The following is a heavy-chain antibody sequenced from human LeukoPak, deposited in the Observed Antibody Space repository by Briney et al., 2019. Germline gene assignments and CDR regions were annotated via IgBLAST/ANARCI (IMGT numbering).Heavy chain of an antibody. D-gene: IGHD6-13*01. J-gene: IGHJ4*02. CDR3: ASASSHRIAAGGDY. CDR1: GFTFSNYW. Sequence: GGSLRLSCAASGFTFSNYWMHWVRLAPGKGLVWVSRINSDGSSRNYADSVKGRFTISRDNAKNTLYLQVNSLRAEDTAVYYCASASSHRIAAGGDYWGQGTLVTVSS. V-gene: IGHV3-74*01. CDR2: INSDGSSR.